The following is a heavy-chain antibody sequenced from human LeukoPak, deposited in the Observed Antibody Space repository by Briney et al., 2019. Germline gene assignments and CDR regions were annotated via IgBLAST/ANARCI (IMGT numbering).Heavy chain of an antibody. CDR2: VKQGGSEK. V-gene: IGHV3-7*01. CDR1: GFTFSSYA. CDR3: TRGPNFGDYVDFLDL. Sequence: GGSLRLSCAPSGFTFSSYAMSWVRQAPGKGLEWVANVKQGGSEKYYVDSVKGRFTISRDDAKNSLYLQMNSLRAEDTAVYYCTRGPNFGDYVDFLDLWGQGALVTVSS. J-gene: IGHJ4*02. D-gene: IGHD4-17*01.